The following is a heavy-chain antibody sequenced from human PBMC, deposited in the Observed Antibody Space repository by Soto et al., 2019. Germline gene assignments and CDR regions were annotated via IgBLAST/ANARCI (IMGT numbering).Heavy chain of an antibody. J-gene: IGHJ4*02. Sequence: SETLSLTCTVSGGSISSYYWSWIRQPPGKGLEWIGYIYYSGSTNYNPSLKSRVTISVDTSKNQFSLKLSSVTAADTAAYYCARGINSYNWNYVGFDYWGQGTLVTVSS. D-gene: IGHD1-7*01. CDR1: GGSISSYY. V-gene: IGHV4-59*01. CDR2: IYYSGST. CDR3: ARGINSYNWNYVGFDY.